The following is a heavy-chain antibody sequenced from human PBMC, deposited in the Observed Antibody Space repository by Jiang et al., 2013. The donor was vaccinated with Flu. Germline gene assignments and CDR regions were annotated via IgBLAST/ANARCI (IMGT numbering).Heavy chain of an antibody. D-gene: IGHD5-12*01. J-gene: IGHJ4*01. CDR3: ARAQKYSGFVTSYYF. CDR2: IYDSGST. Sequence: GSGLVKPSETLSLTCTVSGGSISSSSYYWVWIRQPPGKGLEWIGSIYDSGSTYYNPSLKSRVTMSVDTSKNQFSLRLSSVTAADTAVYYCARAQKYSGFVTSYYF. V-gene: IGHV4-39*07. CDR1: GGSISSSSYY.